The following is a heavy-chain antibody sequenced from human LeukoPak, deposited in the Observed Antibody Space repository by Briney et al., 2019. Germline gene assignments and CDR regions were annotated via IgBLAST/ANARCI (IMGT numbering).Heavy chain of an antibody. CDR2: INPDSGGT. D-gene: IGHD3-16*01. J-gene: IGHJ4*02. CDR3: ARALSPDY. CDR1: GYTFTDNF. Sequence: ASVTVSCKASGYTFTDNFMHWVRPAPGQGLEWMGWINPDSGGTKYAQRFQGRVTMTRDTSISTVYMELSGLRFDDTAMYYCARALSPDYWGQGTLVTVSS. V-gene: IGHV1-2*02.